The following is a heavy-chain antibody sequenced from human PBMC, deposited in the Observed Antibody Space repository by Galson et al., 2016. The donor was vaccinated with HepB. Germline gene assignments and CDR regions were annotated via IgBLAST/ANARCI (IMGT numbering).Heavy chain of an antibody. Sequence: SLRLSCAASGFTFDDYAMHWVRQAPGKGLEWVAGISWNSGTIDYVDSVKGRFTTSRDNAKNSLYLQMSSLRTEDTALYYCAKVGGFGDYIPYYFDSWGQGILVTVSS. CDR2: ISWNSGTI. D-gene: IGHD4-17*01. J-gene: IGHJ4*02. V-gene: IGHV3-9*01. CDR1: GFTFDDYA. CDR3: AKVGGFGDYIPYYFDS.